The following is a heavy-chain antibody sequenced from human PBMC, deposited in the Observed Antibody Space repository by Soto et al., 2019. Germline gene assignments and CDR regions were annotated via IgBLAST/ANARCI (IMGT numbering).Heavy chain of an antibody. J-gene: IGHJ2*01. CDR1: GYTFTSYD. V-gene: IGHV1-8*01. CDR3: ARGGSLYWYFDL. Sequence: ASVQVSCKASGYTFTSYDINWVRQATGQGLEWMGWMNPNSGNTAYAQKFQGRVTMTRNTSISTAHMELSSLRSEDTAVYYCARGGSLYWYFDLWGRGTLVTVS. D-gene: IGHD1-26*01. CDR2: MNPNSGNT.